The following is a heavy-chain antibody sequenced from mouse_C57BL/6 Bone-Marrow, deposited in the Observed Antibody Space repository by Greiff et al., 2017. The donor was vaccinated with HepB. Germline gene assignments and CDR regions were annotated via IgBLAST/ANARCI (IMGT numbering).Heavy chain of an antibody. Sequence: QVQLQQPGAELVMPGASVKLSCKASGYTFTSYWMHWVKQRPGQGLEWIGEIDPSDSYTNYNQKFKGKSTLTVDKSSSTAYMQLSSLTSEDSAVYYCASNWRGYYAMDYWGQGTSVTVSS. CDR3: ASNWRGYYAMDY. V-gene: IGHV1-69*01. D-gene: IGHD4-1*02. CDR1: GYTFTSYW. CDR2: IDPSDSYT. J-gene: IGHJ4*01.